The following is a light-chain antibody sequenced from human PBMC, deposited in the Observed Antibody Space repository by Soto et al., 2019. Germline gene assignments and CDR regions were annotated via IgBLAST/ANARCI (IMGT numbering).Light chain of an antibody. CDR2: GAS. J-gene: IGKJ1*01. V-gene: IGKV3-20*01. CDR3: QQYGSSPWT. Sequence: EIVLTQSPDTLSLSPGERATLSCRASQSVSSSYLAWYQQKPGQAPRLLIYGASSKATGIPDRFSGSGSGTAFTLTISRLEPADFVVYYCQQYGSSPWTFGQGTKLEIK. CDR1: QSVSSSY.